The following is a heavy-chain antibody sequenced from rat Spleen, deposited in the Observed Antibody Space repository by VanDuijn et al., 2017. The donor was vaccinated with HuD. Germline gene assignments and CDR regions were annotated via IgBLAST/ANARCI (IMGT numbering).Heavy chain of an antibody. V-gene: IGHV4-2*01. CDR1: GFNFNDYW. CDR3: ARGGYNNYDY. J-gene: IGHJ2*01. CDR2: INKDSNTI. D-gene: IGHD1-10*01. Sequence: EVKLVESGGGLVQPGRSLKVSCAASGFNFNDYWMAWVRQAPGKGLEWVGEINKDSNTINYTPSLKDKFTISRDNANNTLYLQMSRLGSEDTAIYYCARGGYNNYDYWGQGVMVTVSS.